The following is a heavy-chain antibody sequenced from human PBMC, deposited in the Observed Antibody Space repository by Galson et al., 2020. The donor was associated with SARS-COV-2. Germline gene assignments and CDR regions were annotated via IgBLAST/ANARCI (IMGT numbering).Heavy chain of an antibody. D-gene: IGHD1-1*01. Sequence: GGSLRLYCAASGFTFSSYTMNCVRQAPVKGLESVAYLKSSSGTIYYADSVKGRFIISRDNAKNSLYLPLNSLRVEDTAVYYCARERLEYWGQGTLVTVSS. V-gene: IGHV3-48*04. J-gene: IGHJ4*02. CDR2: LKSSSGTI. CDR1: GFTFSSYT. CDR3: ARERLEY.